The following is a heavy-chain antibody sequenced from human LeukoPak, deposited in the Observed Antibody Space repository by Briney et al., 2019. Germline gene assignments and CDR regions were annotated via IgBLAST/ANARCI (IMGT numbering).Heavy chain of an antibody. V-gene: IGHV3-23*01. D-gene: IGHD6-13*01. CDR1: GFTFSSYA. CDR2: ISSSGGST. Sequence: GGSLRLSCAASGFTFSSYAMSWVRQAPGKGLEWVSAISSSGGSTYYADSVKGRFTISRDNSKNTLYLQMNSLRAEDTAVYYCAKGGPPYSSSWYSSYGMDVWGQGTTVTVSS. CDR3: AKGGPPYSSSWYSSYGMDV. J-gene: IGHJ6*02.